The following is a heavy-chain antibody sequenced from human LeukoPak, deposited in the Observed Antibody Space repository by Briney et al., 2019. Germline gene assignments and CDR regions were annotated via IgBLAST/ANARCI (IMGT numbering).Heavy chain of an antibody. Sequence: GASVKVSCKASGYTFTSYYMHWVRQAPGQGLEWMGIINPSGGSTSYAQKFQGRVTMTRNTSISTAYMELSSLRSEDTAVYYCARASLRSKLWFAYWGQGTLVTVSS. D-gene: IGHD3-10*01. CDR2: INPSGGST. J-gene: IGHJ4*02. CDR1: GYTFTSYY. CDR3: ARASLRSKLWFAY. V-gene: IGHV1-46*01.